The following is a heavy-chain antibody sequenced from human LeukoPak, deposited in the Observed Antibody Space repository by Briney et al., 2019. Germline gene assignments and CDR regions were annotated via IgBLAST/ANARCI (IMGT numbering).Heavy chain of an antibody. V-gene: IGHV3-7*01. CDR3: ASGRYCSSTSCSAPSDY. J-gene: IGHJ4*02. Sequence: GGSLRLSCAVSGFTFSTYWMNWVRQAPGKGLEWVANIKQDGSEKYYVDSVKGRFTISRDNAKNSLYLQMNSLRAEDTAVYYCASGRYCSSTSCSAPSDYWGQGTLVTVSS. CDR1: GFTFSTYW. D-gene: IGHD2-2*01. CDR2: IKQDGSEK.